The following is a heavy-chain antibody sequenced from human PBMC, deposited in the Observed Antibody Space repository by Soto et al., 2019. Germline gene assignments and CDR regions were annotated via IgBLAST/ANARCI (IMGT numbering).Heavy chain of an antibody. Sequence: ASVKVSCKASGYSFTDYAIHWVRQAPGQRLEWMGWINPGNDKRKYSQKFQGRVTITRDTSTTTAYMELISLRSEDTAMYYCASESPDYYDSSGYPRSSHAFDIWGQGTMVTVSS. CDR3: ASESPDYYDSSGYPRSSHAFDI. D-gene: IGHD3-22*01. J-gene: IGHJ3*02. CDR2: INPGNDKR. V-gene: IGHV1-3*01. CDR1: GYSFTDYA.